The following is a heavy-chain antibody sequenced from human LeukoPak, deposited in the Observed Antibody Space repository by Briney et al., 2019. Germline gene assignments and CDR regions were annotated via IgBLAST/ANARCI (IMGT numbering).Heavy chain of an antibody. CDR3: ARMSVVVRGMDV. Sequence: SETLSLTCTVSGGRISSSSYYWGWIRQPPGKGLEWIGSIYYSGSTYYNPSLKSRVTISVDTSKNQFSLKLSSVTAADTAVYYCARMSVVVRGMDVWGQGTTVTVSS. D-gene: IGHD2-2*01. CDR2: IYYSGST. V-gene: IGHV4-39*01. J-gene: IGHJ6*02. CDR1: GGRISSSSYY.